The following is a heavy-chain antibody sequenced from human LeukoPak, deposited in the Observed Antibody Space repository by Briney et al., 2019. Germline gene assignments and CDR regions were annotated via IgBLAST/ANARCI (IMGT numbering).Heavy chain of an antibody. D-gene: IGHD5-18*01. CDR2: VYYRGST. Sequence: SETLSLTCTVSGGSISSSSYYWGWIRQPPGKGLEWIGSVYYRGSTYYNPSLRSRVTISVDTSKNQFSLKVRSVTAADTAVYYCASDPRGTYSYGRDIFEIWGQGTMVTVA. V-gene: IGHV4-39*01. J-gene: IGHJ3*02. CDR1: GGSISSSSYY. CDR3: ASDPRGTYSYGRDIFEI.